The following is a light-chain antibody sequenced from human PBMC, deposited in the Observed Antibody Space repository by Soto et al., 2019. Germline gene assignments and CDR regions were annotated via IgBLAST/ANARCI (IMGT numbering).Light chain of an antibody. J-gene: IGLJ1*01. CDR2: DVT. CDR1: SSDVGGYNY. V-gene: IGLV2-14*03. CDR3: CSYTSSTIYV. Sequence: QSALTQPASVSGSPGQSIAISCTGTSSDVGGYNYVSCYQQHPGKAPKLMIYDVTSRPSGVSDRFSGSKSGTTASLTISGLQAEDEADYYCCSYTSSTIYVFGTGTKLTVL.